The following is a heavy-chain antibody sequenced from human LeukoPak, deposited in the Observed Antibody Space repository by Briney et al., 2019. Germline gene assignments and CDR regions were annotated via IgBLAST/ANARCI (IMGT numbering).Heavy chain of an antibody. CDR3: ARETSVVGPTQALDY. Sequence: GGSLRLSCAASGFSVSSNYMTWVRQAPGKGLEWVSVLHSGGSTVCADSVKGRFAISRDNSKNTLYLQMKSLRAEDTAVYYCARETSVVGPTQALDYWGQGTLVTVSS. CDR2: LHSGGST. J-gene: IGHJ4*02. V-gene: IGHV3-53*01. CDR1: GFSVSSNY. D-gene: IGHD1-26*01.